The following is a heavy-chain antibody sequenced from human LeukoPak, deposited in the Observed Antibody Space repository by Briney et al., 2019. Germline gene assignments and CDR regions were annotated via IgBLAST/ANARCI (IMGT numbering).Heavy chain of an antibody. V-gene: IGHV3-23*01. CDR1: GFTFSSYA. D-gene: IGHD2-2*02. CDR2: ISGSGGST. J-gene: IGHJ4*02. CDR3: AKDIVVVPAAILDY. Sequence: PGGSLRLSCAASGFTFSSYAMSWVRQAPGKGLEWVSAISGSGGSTYYADSVEGRFTISRDNSKNTLYLQMNSLRAEDTAVYYCAKDIVVVPAAILDYWGQGTLVTVSS.